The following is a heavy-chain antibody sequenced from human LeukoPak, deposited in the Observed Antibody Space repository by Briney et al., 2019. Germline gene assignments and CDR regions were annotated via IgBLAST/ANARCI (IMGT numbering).Heavy chain of an antibody. Sequence: ASVRVSCKASGYTFSNYGISWVRQAPGQGLEWMGWISGYNGNTNCAQKLQGRVTMTTDTSTYTAYVELRSLRSDDTAVYYCARGYYDSSDYPTYFDYWGQGTLVTVSS. J-gene: IGHJ4*02. V-gene: IGHV1-18*01. CDR2: ISGYNGNT. D-gene: IGHD3-22*01. CDR3: ARGYYDSSDYPTYFDY. CDR1: GYTFSNYG.